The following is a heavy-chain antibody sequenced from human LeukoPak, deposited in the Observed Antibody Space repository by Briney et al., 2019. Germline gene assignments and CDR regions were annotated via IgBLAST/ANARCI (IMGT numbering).Heavy chain of an antibody. CDR1: GFTLGDYY. CDR2: IGRSGSPI. J-gene: IGHJ4*02. D-gene: IGHD3-22*01. V-gene: IGHV3-11*04. CDR3: ARDLYDSSGRDY. Sequence: GGSLRLSCAASGFTLGDYYMSWIRQTLGKGLEWISNIGRSGSPIYYADSVKGRFTISRDNSKNTLYLQMNSLRAEDTAVYYCARDLYDSSGRDYWGQGTLVTVSS.